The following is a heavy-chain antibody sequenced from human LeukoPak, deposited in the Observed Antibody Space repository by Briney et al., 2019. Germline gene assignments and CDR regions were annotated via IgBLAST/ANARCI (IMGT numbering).Heavy chain of an antibody. CDR1: GFTFSSYS. D-gene: IGHD3-9*01. CDR2: ISSSSSYI. Sequence: LRXXCAASGFTFSSYSMNWVRQAPGKGLEWVSSISSSSSYIYYANSVKGRFTISRDNAKNSLYLQMNSLRAEDTAVYYCXRXRXXDXLFSHNXFDPWGQGXLVTVSS. V-gene: IGHV3-21*01. J-gene: IGHJ5*02. CDR3: XRXRXXDXLFSHNXFDP.